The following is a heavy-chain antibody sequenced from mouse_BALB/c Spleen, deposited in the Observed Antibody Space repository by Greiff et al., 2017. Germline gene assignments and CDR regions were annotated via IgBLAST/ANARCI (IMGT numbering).Heavy chain of an antibody. CDR1: GFTFSSYA. J-gene: IGHJ2*01. CDR3: ASHSSGYVENY. Sequence: EVQRVESGGGLVKPGGSLKLSCAASGFTFSSYAMSWVRQTPEKRLEWVATISSGGSYTYYPDSVKGRFTISRDNAKNTLYLQMSSLRSEDTAMYYCASHSSGYVENYWGQGTTLTVSS. CDR2: ISSGGSYT. V-gene: IGHV5-9-3*01. D-gene: IGHD3-1*01.